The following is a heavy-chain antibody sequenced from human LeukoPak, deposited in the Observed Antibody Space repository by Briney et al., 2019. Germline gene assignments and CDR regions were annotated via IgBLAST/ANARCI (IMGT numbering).Heavy chain of an antibody. D-gene: IGHD1-26*01. Sequence: SQTLSLTCAISGDSVSSNSAAWNWIRQSPSRGLEWLGRTYYRSNWFNDYAVSVKSRIIINPDTSKNHFSLQLNSVTPEDTAVYYCARGKWELLSHYWCFDLWGRGTLVTVSS. CDR3: ARGKWELLSHYWCFDL. CDR2: TYYRSNWFN. J-gene: IGHJ2*01. V-gene: IGHV6-1*01. CDR1: GDSVSSNSAA.